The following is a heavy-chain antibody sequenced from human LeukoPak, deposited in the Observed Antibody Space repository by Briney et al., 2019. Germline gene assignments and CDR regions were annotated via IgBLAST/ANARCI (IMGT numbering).Heavy chain of an antibody. V-gene: IGHV4-59*01. D-gene: IGHD3-22*01. CDR2: IYYSGST. CDR3: ARVAYYYDSSGYSYYFDY. CDR1: GGSISSYY. Sequence: PSETLSLTCTVSGGSISSYYWSWIRQPPGKGLEWIGYIYYSGSTNYNPSLKSRVTISVDTSKNQFSLKLSSVTAADTAVYYCARVAYYYDSSGYSYYFDYWGQGTLVTVSP. J-gene: IGHJ4*02.